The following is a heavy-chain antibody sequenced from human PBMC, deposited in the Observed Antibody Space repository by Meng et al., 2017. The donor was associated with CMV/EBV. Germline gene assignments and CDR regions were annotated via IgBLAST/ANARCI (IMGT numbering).Heavy chain of an antibody. Sequence: DVRQVASGCVLFRPGGSLRLSCADSGFTVRDYWMRWVRLAPGEGPVWVSRIDTDGTVTSYAESVRGRFTISRDNSKNTLYLKMNDLRAGDSGVYYCVRDLVGNRDSWGQGTLVTVSS. J-gene: IGHJ5*02. V-gene: IGHV3-74*03. CDR1: GFTVRDYW. D-gene: IGHD1-14*01. CDR2: IDTDGTVT. CDR3: VRDLVGNRDS.